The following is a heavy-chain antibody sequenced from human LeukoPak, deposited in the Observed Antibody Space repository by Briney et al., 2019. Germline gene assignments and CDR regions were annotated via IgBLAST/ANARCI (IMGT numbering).Heavy chain of an antibody. V-gene: IGHV3-23*01. CDR1: GFTLSSYA. CDR3: ARASSGWDTAMVNYFDY. Sequence: GGSLRLSCAASGFTLSSYAMSWVRQAPGKGLEWVSAISDSGNTYHADSVKGRFTIPRDSSKNTLFLQMNSLRAEDTALYYCARASSGWDTAMVNYFDYWGQGTLVTVSS. CDR2: ISDSGNT. J-gene: IGHJ4*02. D-gene: IGHD5-18*01.